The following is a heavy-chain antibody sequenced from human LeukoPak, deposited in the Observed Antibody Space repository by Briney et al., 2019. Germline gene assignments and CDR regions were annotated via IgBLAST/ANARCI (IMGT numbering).Heavy chain of an antibody. CDR2: IKQDGREK. CDR3: AEGGGSYWR. D-gene: IGHD1-26*01. Sequence: SRGSLRLSCAASVFTPCSFWMSCVREAPGKELGWGANIKQDGREKYYMDSVKGRFTISRDNAQNTPCTQMNSLRAEDTAVYYCAEGGGSYWRWGQGTLVTVSS. CDR1: VFTPCSFW. J-gene: IGHJ4*02. V-gene: IGHV3-7*01.